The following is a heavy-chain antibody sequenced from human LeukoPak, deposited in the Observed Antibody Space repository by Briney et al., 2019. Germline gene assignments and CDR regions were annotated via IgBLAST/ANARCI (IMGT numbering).Heavy chain of an antibody. CDR2: IYHSGST. Sequence: PSETLSLTCAVSGGSISSGGYSWSWIRQPPGKGLEWIGYIYHSGSTYYNPSLKSRVTISVDRSRNQFSLKLSSVTAADTAVYYCARSNRITMVRGAPDWFDPWGQGTLVTVSS. CDR1: GGSISSGGYS. V-gene: IGHV4-30-2*01. CDR3: ARSNRITMVRGAPDWFDP. D-gene: IGHD3-10*01. J-gene: IGHJ5*02.